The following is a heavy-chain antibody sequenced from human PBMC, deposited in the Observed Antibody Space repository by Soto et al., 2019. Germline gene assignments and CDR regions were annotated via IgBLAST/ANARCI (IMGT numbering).Heavy chain of an antibody. J-gene: IGHJ3*02. CDR1: GDSVSSNSAA. D-gene: IGHD7-27*01. V-gene: IGHV6-1*01. CDR2: TYYRSKWYN. CDR3: ARGSRINGDRVGACDS. Sequence: SQTLSLTCAISGDSVSSNSAAWNWIRQSPSRGLEWLGRTYYRSKWYNDYAVSVKSRITINPDTSKNQFSLQLNSVTPEDTAVYYCARGSRINGDRVGACDSWGQGTRVTVSS.